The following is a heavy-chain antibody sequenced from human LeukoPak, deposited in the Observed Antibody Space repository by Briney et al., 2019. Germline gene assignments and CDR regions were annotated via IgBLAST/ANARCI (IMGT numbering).Heavy chain of an antibody. CDR3: ARDRLSTYDYFDT. D-gene: IGHD2-21*01. CDR1: GFTFSDYG. J-gene: IGHJ4*02. Sequence: GGSLRLSCAASGFTFSDYGMHWVRQAPGKGLEWVAVIWYDGSNQYYADSVKGRFTVSRDNSKNTLYLQMDSLRAEDTAVYFCARDRLSTYDYFDTWGQGTLVTVSS. V-gene: IGHV3-33*08. CDR2: IWYDGSNQ.